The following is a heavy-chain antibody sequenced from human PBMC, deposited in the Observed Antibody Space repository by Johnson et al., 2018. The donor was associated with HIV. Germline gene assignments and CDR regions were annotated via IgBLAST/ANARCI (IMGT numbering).Heavy chain of an antibody. Sequence: QVQLVESGGGLIQPGGSLRLSCAASGFTVSSNYMSWVRQAPGKGLEWVAFIRYDGSNKNYADSVKGRFTISRDNSQNTLSLQMHSLRAEDTAVYYCARERARQELGLDGAFDIWGQGTTVSVS. CDR2: IRYDGSNK. J-gene: IGHJ3*02. CDR3: ARERARQELGLDGAFDI. V-gene: IGHV3-30*02. D-gene: IGHD6-13*01. CDR1: GFTVSSNY.